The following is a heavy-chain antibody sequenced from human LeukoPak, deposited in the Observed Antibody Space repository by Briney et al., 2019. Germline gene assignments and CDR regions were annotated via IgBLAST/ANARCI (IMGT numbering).Heavy chain of an antibody. J-gene: IGHJ4*02. Sequence: SETLSLTCTVSGVSISNYYWSWIRQPAGKGLEWIGRIYTSGSTNSNPSLKSRATMSVDTSKNQFSLKLSSVTAADTAVYYCAAQWELLKWAFDYWGQGTLVTVSS. CDR1: GVSISNYY. CDR2: IYTSGST. D-gene: IGHD1-26*01. CDR3: AAQWELLKWAFDY. V-gene: IGHV4-4*07.